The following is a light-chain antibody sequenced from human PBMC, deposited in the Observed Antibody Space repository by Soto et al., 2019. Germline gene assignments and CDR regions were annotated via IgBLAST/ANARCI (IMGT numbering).Light chain of an antibody. J-gene: IGKJ1*01. CDR2: DAS. V-gene: IGKV1-5*01. CDR1: QSISSW. CDR3: QQYNSYST. Sequence: DIQMTQSPSTLSASVGDRVTITCRASQSISSWLAWYQQKPGKAPKLLIYDASSLESGVPSRFSGSGSGTEFTLTISSPQPDDFATYYCQQYNSYSTFGQGTKVE.